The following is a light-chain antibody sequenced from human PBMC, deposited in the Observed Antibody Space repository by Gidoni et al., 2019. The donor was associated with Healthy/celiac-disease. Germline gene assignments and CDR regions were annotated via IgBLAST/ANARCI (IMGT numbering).Light chain of an antibody. CDR3: QQSYSPLT. CDR1: QSISSY. J-gene: IGKJ4*01. V-gene: IGKV1-39*01. Sequence: DIQMTQSPSSLSASVGDRVTITCRASQSISSYLNWYQQKPGKAPKLLIYAASSLQSGVPSRFSGSGSGTAFTLTISSLQPEDFATYYCQQSYSPLTFXGXTKVEIK. CDR2: AAS.